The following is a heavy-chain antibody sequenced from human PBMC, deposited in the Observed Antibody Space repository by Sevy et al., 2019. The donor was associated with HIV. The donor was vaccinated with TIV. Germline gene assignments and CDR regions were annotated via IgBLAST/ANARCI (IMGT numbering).Heavy chain of an antibody. CDR2: INSDGEMI. CDR1: GFTFTSDW. D-gene: IGHD1-26*01. V-gene: IGHV3-74*01. J-gene: IGHJ4*02. Sequence: GGSLRLSCAASGFTFTSDWMHWVRQPPGKGLAWVSHINSDGEMIRYADSVKGRFTTSRDNAKNILYLEMNNLRAEDTAVYYCARGSRGTFGSWGQGTLITVSS. CDR3: ARGSRGTFGS.